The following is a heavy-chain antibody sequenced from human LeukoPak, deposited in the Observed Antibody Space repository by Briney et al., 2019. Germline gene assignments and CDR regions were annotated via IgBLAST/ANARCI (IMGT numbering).Heavy chain of an antibody. Sequence: PGGSLRLSCAASGFTLSSYWMSWVRQAPGKGLEGVANIKYDGSEKYYVDSVKGRFTISRDTAKNSLYLQMNSLRAEDTAVYYGASDIAAAGLFFDYWGQGTLVTVSS. V-gene: IGHV3-7*01. CDR2: IKYDGSEK. CDR3: ASDIAAAGLFFDY. CDR1: GFTLSSYW. D-gene: IGHD6-13*01. J-gene: IGHJ4*02.